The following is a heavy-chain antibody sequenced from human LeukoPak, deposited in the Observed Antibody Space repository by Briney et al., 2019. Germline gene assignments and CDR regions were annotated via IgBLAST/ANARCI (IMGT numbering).Heavy chain of an antibody. CDR2: ISYDGSNK. CDR1: GFTFNNYG. D-gene: IGHD4-23*01. CDR3: VKGGGNVRRYFEY. J-gene: IGHJ4*02. Sequence: GGSLRLSRAASGFTFNNYGMHWVRQAPGKGLEWVALISYDGSNKYYADSVKGRFTISRDNSKNTLYLQMNSLRAEDTAVYYCVKGGGNVRRYFEYWGQGTLVTVSS. V-gene: IGHV3-30*18.